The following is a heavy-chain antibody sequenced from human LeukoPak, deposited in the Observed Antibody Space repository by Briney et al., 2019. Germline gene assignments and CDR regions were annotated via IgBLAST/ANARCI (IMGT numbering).Heavy chain of an antibody. CDR2: ISGGGYST. CDR3: AKCYFDISGHPGHFDS. J-gene: IGHJ4*02. Sequence: GGSLRLSCAASGFTFSSYVLSWVRQAPGKGLEWVSAISGGGYSTFYADSVTGRFTISRDNSKNTLYLQLNSLRAEDTAVYYCAKCYFDISGHPGHFDSWGQGALVTVSS. D-gene: IGHD3-22*01. CDR1: GFTFSSYV. V-gene: IGHV3-23*01.